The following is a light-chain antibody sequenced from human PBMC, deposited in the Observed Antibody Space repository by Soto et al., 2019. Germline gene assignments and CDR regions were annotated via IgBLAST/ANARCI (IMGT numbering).Light chain of an antibody. V-gene: IGKV1-39*01. CDR2: DVS. CDR3: QQSYSTPWT. CDR1: QSIGDS. J-gene: IGKJ1*01. Sequence: DIQMTQSPSTLSASVGDRVTITCRASQSIGDSLAWYQQKPGKAPYLLISDVSSLERGVPSRFSGRGSGTDFTLTSSSLQPEDFATYYFQQSYSTPWTFGQGTKVDIK.